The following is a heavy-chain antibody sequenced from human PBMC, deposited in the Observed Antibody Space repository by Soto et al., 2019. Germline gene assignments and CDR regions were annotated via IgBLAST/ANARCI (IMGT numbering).Heavy chain of an antibody. CDR3: ARAQIEASGYWYCDL. J-gene: IGHJ2*01. CDR1: GFTFSNYG. CDR2: IWYDGSNK. D-gene: IGHD2-15*01. V-gene: IGHV3-33*01. Sequence: QVQLVESGGGVFQPGRSLRLSCAASGFTFSNYGMHWVRQAPGKGLEWVAVIWYDGSNKYYADSVKGRCTISRDTSKHKLYLQMNSLRAEDTAVSYCARAQIEASGYWYCDLWGRGTLVTVSS.